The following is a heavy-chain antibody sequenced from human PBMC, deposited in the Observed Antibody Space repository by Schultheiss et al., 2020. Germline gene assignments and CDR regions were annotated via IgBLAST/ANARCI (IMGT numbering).Heavy chain of an antibody. CDR3: AKGRYGGTYYYYYYGMDV. V-gene: IGHV3-9*01. CDR1: GFTFDDYA. J-gene: IGHJ6*02. CDR2: ISWNSGSI. D-gene: IGHD4-23*01. Sequence: SLKISCAASGFTFDDYAMHWVRQAPGKGLEWVSGISWNSGSIGYADSVKGRFTISRDNAKNTLYLQMNSLRAEDTAVYYCAKGRYGGTYYYYYYGMDVWGQGTTVTVSS.